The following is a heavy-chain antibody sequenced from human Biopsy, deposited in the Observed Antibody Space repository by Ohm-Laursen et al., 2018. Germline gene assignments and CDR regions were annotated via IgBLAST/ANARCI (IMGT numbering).Heavy chain of an antibody. Sequence: SLRLSCAASGFTFKNYNINWVRQAPGKGPEWVSTISANGATSYYADSVKGRFTISRDNSKNTLYLQMNSVRADDTAIYYCAKGGSITIFGVVINNCFDPWGQGTRVTVSS. CDR3: AKGGSITIFGVVINNCFDP. CDR2: ISANGATS. D-gene: IGHD3-3*01. V-gene: IGHV3-23*01. CDR1: GFTFKNYN. J-gene: IGHJ5*02.